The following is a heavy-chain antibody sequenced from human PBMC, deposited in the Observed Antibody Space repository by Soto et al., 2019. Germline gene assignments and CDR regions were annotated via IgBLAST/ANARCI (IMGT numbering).Heavy chain of an antibody. D-gene: IGHD2-15*01. CDR3: ASAGRDGLYHYYGLDV. CDR1: GGTFSSYA. V-gene: IGHV1-69*13. Sequence: SVKVSCKASGGTFSSYAISWVRQAPGQGLEWMGGIIPIFGTANYAQKFQGRVTITADESTSTAYMELSSLRSEDTAVYYCASAGRDGLYHYYGLDVWGQGTTVTVSS. J-gene: IGHJ6*02. CDR2: IIPIFGTA.